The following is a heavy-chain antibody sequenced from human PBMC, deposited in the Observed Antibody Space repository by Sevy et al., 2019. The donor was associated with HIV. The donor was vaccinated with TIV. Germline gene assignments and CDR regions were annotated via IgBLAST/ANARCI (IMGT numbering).Heavy chain of an antibody. J-gene: IGHJ4*02. Sequence: GESLKISCAASGFTFSSYAMSWVRQAPGKGLEWVSAISGSGGSTYYADSVKGRFTISRDNSKNTLYLQMNSLRAEDTAVYYCAKAGDEKPNHYFDYWGQGTLVTVSS. CDR2: ISGSGGST. CDR3: AKAGDEKPNHYFDY. CDR1: GFTFSSYA. D-gene: IGHD3-10*01. V-gene: IGHV3-23*01.